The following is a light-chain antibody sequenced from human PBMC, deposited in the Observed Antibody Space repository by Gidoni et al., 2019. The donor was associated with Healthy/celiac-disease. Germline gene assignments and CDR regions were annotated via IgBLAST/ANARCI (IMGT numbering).Light chain of an antibody. CDR2: AAS. V-gene: IGKV1-39*01. CDR1: QRISSY. Sequence: DIQMTQSPSSLSASVGDRVTITCRASQRISSYLNWYQQKPGKAPKRLIYAASSLQSGVPSRFSGSGSGTDFTLTIRSLQPEDFATYYCQQSYSTPRTFGQGTKVEI. CDR3: QQSYSTPRT. J-gene: IGKJ1*01.